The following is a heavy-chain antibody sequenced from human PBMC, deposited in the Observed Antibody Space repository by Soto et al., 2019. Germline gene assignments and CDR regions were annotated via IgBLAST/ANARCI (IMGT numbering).Heavy chain of an antibody. V-gene: IGHV1-2*02. CDR1: GYTFTGYY. CDR3: ASYYYDSSGYSTFDY. D-gene: IGHD3-22*01. CDR2: INPNSGST. J-gene: IGHJ4*02. Sequence: ASVKVSCKASGYTFTGYYMHWERHAPGQGLEWMGWINPNSGSTNYAQKYQGRVTMTRDTSISTAYMELSRLRSDDTAVYYCASYYYDSSGYSTFDYWGQGTLVTVSS.